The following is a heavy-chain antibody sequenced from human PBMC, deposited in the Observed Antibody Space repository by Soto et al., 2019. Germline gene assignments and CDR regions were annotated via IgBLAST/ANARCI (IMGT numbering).Heavy chain of an antibody. J-gene: IGHJ5*02. Sequence: SETLSLTCAVYGGSFSGYYWSWIRQPPGKGLEWIGEINHSGSTNYNPSLKSRVTISVDTSKNQFSLKLSSVTAADTAVYYCARGVGFGESRPYNWFDPWGQGTLVTAPQ. CDR1: GGSFSGYY. D-gene: IGHD3-10*01. CDR3: ARGVGFGESRPYNWFDP. V-gene: IGHV4-34*01. CDR2: INHSGST.